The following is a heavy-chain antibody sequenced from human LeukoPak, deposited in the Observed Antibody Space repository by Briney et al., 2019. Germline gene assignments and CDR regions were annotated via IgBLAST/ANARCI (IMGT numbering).Heavy chain of an antibody. CDR2: ITDSGGNR. CDR3: AKSSRYGTGWYGKIDY. Sequence: GGSLRLSCAASGFAFSSHAMSWVRQAPGKGLEWVSAITDSGGNRQYTDSVKGRFTISRDNSKNTLYPQMDSLRADDTAVYYCAKSSRYGTGWYGKIDYWGQGTLVTVSS. CDR1: GFAFSSHA. J-gene: IGHJ4*02. V-gene: IGHV3-23*01. D-gene: IGHD6-19*01.